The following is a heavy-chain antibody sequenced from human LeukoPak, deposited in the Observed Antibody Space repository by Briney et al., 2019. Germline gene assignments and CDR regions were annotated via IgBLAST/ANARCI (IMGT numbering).Heavy chain of an antibody. CDR1: GYSFTSYW. D-gene: IGHD2-21*01. CDR2: IYPGDSDT. J-gene: IGHJ3*02. CDR3: ARPSDCGGDCYGAFDI. V-gene: IGHV5-51*01. Sequence: GESLKISCKGSGYSFTSYWIGWVLQMPGKGLEWMGIIYPGDSDTRYSPSFQGQVTISADKSISTAYLQWSSLKASDTAMYYCARPSDCGGDCYGAFDIWGQGTMVTVSS.